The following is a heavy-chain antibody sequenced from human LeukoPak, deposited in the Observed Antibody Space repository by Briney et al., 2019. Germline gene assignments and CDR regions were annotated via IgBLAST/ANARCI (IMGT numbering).Heavy chain of an antibody. CDR3: AKGDYDYVWGSYRAPRGSTFDY. CDR1: GFTFSVYA. CDR2: IRYGGSNK. Sequence: GGSLRLSCAASGFTFSVYAMSWVRQAPGKGLEWVAFIRYGGSNKYYADSVKGRFTISRDNSKNTLYLQMNSLRAEDTAVYYCAKGDYDYVWGSYRAPRGSTFDYWGQGTLVTVSS. V-gene: IGHV3-30*02. J-gene: IGHJ4*02. D-gene: IGHD3-16*02.